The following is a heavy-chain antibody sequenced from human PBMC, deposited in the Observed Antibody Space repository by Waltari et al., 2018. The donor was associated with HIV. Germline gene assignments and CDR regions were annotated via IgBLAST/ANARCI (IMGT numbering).Heavy chain of an antibody. Sequence: QVQLVQSGAEVKKPGASVKVSCKVSGYTLTELSMHWVRQAPGKGLEWMGGFDPEDAETIYAQKFQGRVTMTEDTSTDTAYMELSSLRSEDPALYYCATAQMCSTSSCYDYWGQGTLVTVSS. CDR1: GYTLTELS. V-gene: IGHV1-24*01. CDR2: FDPEDAET. D-gene: IGHD2-2*01. CDR3: ATAQMCSTSSCYDY. J-gene: IGHJ4*02.